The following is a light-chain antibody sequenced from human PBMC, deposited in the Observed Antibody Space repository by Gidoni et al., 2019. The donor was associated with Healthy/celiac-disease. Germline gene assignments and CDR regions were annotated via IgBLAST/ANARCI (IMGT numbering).Light chain of an antibody. CDR2: WAS. CDR1: PSVLYSSNNKNY. J-gene: IGKJ2*01. Sequence: DLVMTQSPASLPVSLGERATINCKSSPSVLYSSNNKNYLAWYQQKPGQPPKLLIYWASTRESGGPDRVSGSGSGTDFTLTIRSRQAEDVAVYYCQQYYSTPHTFGQGTKLEIK. CDR3: QQYYSTPHT. V-gene: IGKV4-1*01.